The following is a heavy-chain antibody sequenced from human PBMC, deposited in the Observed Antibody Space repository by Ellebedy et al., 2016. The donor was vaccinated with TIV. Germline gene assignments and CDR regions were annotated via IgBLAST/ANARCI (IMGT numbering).Heavy chain of an antibody. CDR3: ARDSIPAARVWFDP. CDR1: GYTFTSYG. V-gene: IGHV1-18*04. Sequence: ASVKVSCKASGYTFTSYGISWVRQAPGQGLEWMGWINAGNGNTKYSQKFQGRVTITRDTSASTAYMELSSLRSEDTAVYYCARDSIPAARVWFDPWGQGTLVTVSS. J-gene: IGHJ5*02. D-gene: IGHD2-15*01. CDR2: INAGNGNT.